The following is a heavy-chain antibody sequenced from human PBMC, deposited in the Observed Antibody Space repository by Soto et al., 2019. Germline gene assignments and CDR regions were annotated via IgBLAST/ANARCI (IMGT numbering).Heavy chain of an antibody. Sequence: SETLSLTCTVSGGSISSGGYYWSWIRQHPGKGLEWIGYIYYSGSTYYNPSLKSRVTISVDTSKNQFSLKLSSVTAADTAVHYCARVRRTGTTLAIDYWGQGALVTVSS. CDR1: GGSISSGGYY. D-gene: IGHD1-7*01. J-gene: IGHJ4*02. V-gene: IGHV4-31*03. CDR3: ARVRRTGTTLAIDY. CDR2: IYYSGST.